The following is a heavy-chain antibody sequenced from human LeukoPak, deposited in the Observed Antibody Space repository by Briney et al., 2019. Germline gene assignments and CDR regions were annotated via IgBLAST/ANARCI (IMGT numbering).Heavy chain of an antibody. CDR3: ARPTIAREADAFDI. CDR1: GFTFSDFY. Sequence: GGSLRLSCAASGFTFSDFYMSWIRQAPGKVLEWVSYISSSSSTIYYADSVKGRFTISRDNAKNSLYLQMNSLRAEDTAVYYCARPTIAREADAFDIWGQGTMVTVSS. J-gene: IGHJ3*02. CDR2: ISSSSSTI. D-gene: IGHD1-26*01. V-gene: IGHV3-11*04.